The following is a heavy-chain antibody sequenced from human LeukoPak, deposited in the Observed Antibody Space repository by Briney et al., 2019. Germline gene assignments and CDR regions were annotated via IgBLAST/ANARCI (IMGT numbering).Heavy chain of an antibody. Sequence: GGSLRLSCTASGFTFGDYAMSWVRQAPGKGLEWVGFIRSKAYGGTTEYAASVKGRFTISRDDSKSIAYLQMNSLKTEDTAVYYCTRDGTFGEPTLPSFDYWGQGTLVTVSS. CDR3: TRDGTFGEPTLPSFDY. J-gene: IGHJ4*02. V-gene: IGHV3-49*04. D-gene: IGHD3-10*01. CDR1: GFTFGDYA. CDR2: IRSKAYGGTT.